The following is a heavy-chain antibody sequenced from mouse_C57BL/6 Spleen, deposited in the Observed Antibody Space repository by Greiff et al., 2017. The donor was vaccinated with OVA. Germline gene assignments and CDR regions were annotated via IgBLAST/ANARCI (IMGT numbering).Heavy chain of an antibody. D-gene: IGHD2-4*01. CDR2: IHPSDSDT. Sequence: QVQLKQPGAELVKPGASVKVSCKASGYTFTSYWMHWVKQRPGQGLEWIGRIHPSDSDTNYNQKFKGKATLTVDKSSSTAYMQLSSLTSEDSAVYYCAIDYDYARFAYWGQGTLVTVSA. J-gene: IGHJ3*01. CDR3: AIDYDYARFAY. V-gene: IGHV1-74*01. CDR1: GYTFTSYW.